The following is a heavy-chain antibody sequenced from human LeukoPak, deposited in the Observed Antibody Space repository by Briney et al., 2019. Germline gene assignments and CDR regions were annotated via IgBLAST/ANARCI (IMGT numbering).Heavy chain of an antibody. CDR2: IYYSGST. V-gene: IGHV4-59*01. Sequence: SETLSLTCTVPGGSISSYYWSWIRQPPGKGLEWIGYIYYSGSTNYNPSLKSRVTISVDTSKNQFSLKLSSVTAADTAVYYCARGMAVAAAYFDYWGQGTLVTVSS. D-gene: IGHD2-15*01. CDR3: ARGMAVAAAYFDY. J-gene: IGHJ4*02. CDR1: GGSISSYY.